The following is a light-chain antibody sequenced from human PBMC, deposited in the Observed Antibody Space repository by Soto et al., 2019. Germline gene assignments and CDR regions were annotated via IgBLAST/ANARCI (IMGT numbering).Light chain of an antibody. Sequence: EIVLTQSPDTLSLSPGQRATLSCRARQSVTGNYLAWYQQKPGQAPRLLIYGASSRATGIPDRFSGSGSGTDSTLTISRLEPEDFAVYYCQQYGISPSWTFGQGTKVEIK. J-gene: IGKJ1*01. CDR2: GAS. CDR1: QSVTGNY. V-gene: IGKV3-20*01. CDR3: QQYGISPSWT.